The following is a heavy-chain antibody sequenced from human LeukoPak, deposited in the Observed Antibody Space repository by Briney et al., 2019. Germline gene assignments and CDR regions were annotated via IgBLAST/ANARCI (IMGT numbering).Heavy chain of an antibody. Sequence: GGSLRLSCAASGFTFDDYAMHWVRQAPGKGLEWVSLISGDGGSTYYADSVKGRFTISRDNSKNSLYLQMNSLRTEDTALYYCAKGYSSSWYGSDYGMDVWGQGTTVTVSS. D-gene: IGHD6-13*01. V-gene: IGHV3-43*02. J-gene: IGHJ6*02. CDR3: AKGYSSSWYGSDYGMDV. CDR2: ISGDGGST. CDR1: GFTFDDYA.